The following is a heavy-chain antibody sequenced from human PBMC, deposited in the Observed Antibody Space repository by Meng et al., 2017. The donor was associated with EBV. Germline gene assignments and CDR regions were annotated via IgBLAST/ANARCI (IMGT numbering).Heavy chain of an antibody. V-gene: IGHV1-69*01. D-gene: IGHD3-10*01. CDR3: ASESGRGFTPDY. CDR2: FIPMSGAP. J-gene: IGHJ4*02. Sequence: GQVEQSGAEVEEPGVSVKVSCRVSGGTFRSDSVSWVRQAPGQGLEWMGGFIPMSGAPDYAQKFQDRVTIIADESTSTHSMELNNLRFEDTAMYYCASESGRGFTPDYWGQGTLVTVSS. CDR1: GGTFRSDS.